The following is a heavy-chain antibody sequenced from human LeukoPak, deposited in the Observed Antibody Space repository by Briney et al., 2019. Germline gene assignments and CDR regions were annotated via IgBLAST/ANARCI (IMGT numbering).Heavy chain of an antibody. J-gene: IGHJ6*02. D-gene: IGHD3-22*01. V-gene: IGHV3-30-3*01. CDR1: GFTFSSYA. Sequence: GGSLRLSCAASGFTFSSYAMHWVRQAPGKGLEWVAVISYDGSNKYYADSVKGRFTISRDNSKNTLYLQMNSLRAEDTAVYYCARDRGYYDSSGFRVTLGYYGMDVWGQGTTVTVSS. CDR3: ARDRGYYDSSGFRVTLGYYGMDV. CDR2: ISYDGSNK.